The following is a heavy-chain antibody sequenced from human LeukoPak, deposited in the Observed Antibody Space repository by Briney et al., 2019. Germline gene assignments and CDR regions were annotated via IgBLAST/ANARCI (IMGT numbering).Heavy chain of an antibody. CDR1: GYTFSSYW. J-gene: IGHJ4*02. CDR2: IYPGDSDT. CDR3: ARQNDFRLDY. D-gene: IGHD3-3*01. Sequence: GESLRISCKGSGYTFSSYWIGWVRQMPGKGLEWMGIIYPGDSDTRYSPSLQGQVTISVDTSIGTAYLQWSSLKASDTAIYYCARQNDFRLDYWGQGTLVTVS. V-gene: IGHV5-51*01.